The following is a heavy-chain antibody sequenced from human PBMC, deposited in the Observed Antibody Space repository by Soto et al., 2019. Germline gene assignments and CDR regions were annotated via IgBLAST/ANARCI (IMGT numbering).Heavy chain of an antibody. D-gene: IGHD2-2*02. CDR3: AALIGGDIVVVHAAIPTYYYGMDV. V-gene: IGHV1-69*01. J-gene: IGHJ6*02. CDR1: GGTFSSYA. CDR2: IIPIFGTA. Sequence: QVQLVQSGAEVKKPGSSVKVSCKASGGTFSSYAISWVRQAPGQGLEWMGGIIPIFGTANYAQKFQGRVTITAEESTSTAYMELSRLSSEDTAVYYCAALIGGDIVVVHAAIPTYYYGMDVWGHGTTVTVSS.